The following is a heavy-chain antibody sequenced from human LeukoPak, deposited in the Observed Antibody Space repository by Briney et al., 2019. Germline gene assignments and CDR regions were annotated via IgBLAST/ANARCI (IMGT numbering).Heavy chain of an antibody. D-gene: IGHD6-13*01. Sequence: SETLSLTCTVSDDSISDYYRGWIRQPPGKGLEWIGYFHNSGTSTYNPSLKSRVTISADTSKNQFSLKLNSLTTADTAVYYCARVSAAGMEFHYGMDVWGQGTTVFVSS. CDR2: FHNSGTS. V-gene: IGHV4-59*01. J-gene: IGHJ6*02. CDR3: ARVSAAGMEFHYGMDV. CDR1: DDSISDYY.